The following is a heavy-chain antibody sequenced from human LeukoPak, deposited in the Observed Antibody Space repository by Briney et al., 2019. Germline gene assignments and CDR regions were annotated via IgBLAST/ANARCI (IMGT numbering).Heavy chain of an antibody. Sequence: GGSLRLSCAASGFTFSSYAMSWVRQAPGKGLEWVSAISGSGGSTYYADSVEGRFTISRDNSKNTLYLQMNSLRAEDTAVYYCAKRDYGDYVGYFDYWGQGTLVTVSS. D-gene: IGHD4-17*01. CDR3: AKRDYGDYVGYFDY. J-gene: IGHJ4*02. CDR2: ISGSGGST. V-gene: IGHV3-23*01. CDR1: GFTFSSYA.